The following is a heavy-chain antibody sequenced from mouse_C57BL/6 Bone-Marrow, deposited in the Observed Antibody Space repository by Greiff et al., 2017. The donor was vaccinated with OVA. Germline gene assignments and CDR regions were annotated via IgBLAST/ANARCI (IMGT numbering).Heavy chain of an antibody. V-gene: IGHV1-64*01. CDR3: ARDDFYAMDY. J-gene: IGHJ4*01. CDR1: GYTFTSYW. CDR2: IHPHSGST. Sequence: QVQLQQPGAELVKPGASVKLSCKASGYTFTSYWMHWVKQRPGQGLEWIGMIHPHSGSTNYNEKFKSKATLTVDKSSSTAYMQLSSLTSEDSAVYYCARDDFYAMDYWGQGTSVTVSS.